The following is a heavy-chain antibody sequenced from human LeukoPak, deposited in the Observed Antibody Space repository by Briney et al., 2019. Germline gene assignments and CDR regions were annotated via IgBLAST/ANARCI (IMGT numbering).Heavy chain of an antibody. CDR2: ISSSGSTI. D-gene: IGHD5-18*01. CDR1: GFTFSSYE. CDR3: AKAMDTAMVLPDAFNI. Sequence: GGSLRLSCAASGFTFSSYEMNWVRQAPGKGLEWVSYISSSGSTIYYADSVKGRFTISRDNAKNSLYLQMNSLRAEDMALYYCAKAMDTAMVLPDAFNIWGQGTMVTVSS. V-gene: IGHV3-48*03. J-gene: IGHJ3*02.